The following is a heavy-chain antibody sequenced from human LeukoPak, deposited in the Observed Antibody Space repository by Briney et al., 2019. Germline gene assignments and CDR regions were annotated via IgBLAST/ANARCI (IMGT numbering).Heavy chain of an antibody. CDR1: GFTFSSYW. D-gene: IGHD3-10*01. CDR2: INSDGSST. Sequence: PGGSLGLSCAASGFTFSSYWMHWVRQAPGKGLVWVSRINSDGSSTSYADSVKGRSTISRDNAKNTLYLQMNSLRAEDTAVYYCARAITMVRGVIIRGWFDPWGQGTLVTVSS. CDR3: ARAITMVRGVIIRGWFDP. V-gene: IGHV3-74*01. J-gene: IGHJ5*02.